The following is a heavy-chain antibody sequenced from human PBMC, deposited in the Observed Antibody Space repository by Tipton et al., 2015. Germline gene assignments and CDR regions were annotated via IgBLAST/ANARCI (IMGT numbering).Heavy chain of an antibody. CDR1: SDSISKYY. CDR2: ISHSGST. V-gene: IGHV4-59*04. Sequence: TLSLTCSVSSDSISKYYWSWIRQPPGKGLEWIGTISHSGSTYYTPSLKSRVTISADTSKNQFSLRPSSVTAADTAVYYCAKSGFGELLYGMDVWGQGTTVTVSS. CDR3: AKSGFGELLYGMDV. J-gene: IGHJ6*02. D-gene: IGHD3-10*01.